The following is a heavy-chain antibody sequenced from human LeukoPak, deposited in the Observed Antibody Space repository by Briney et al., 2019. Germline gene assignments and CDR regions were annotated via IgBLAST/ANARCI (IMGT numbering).Heavy chain of an antibody. Sequence: GGSLLLSCAASGFTFISYSMNWVRQAPGKGLEWVSSISSSSSYIYYADSVKGRFTISRDNAKNSLYLQMNSLRAEDTAVYYCAKRDSDYWGQGTLVTVSS. CDR3: AKRDSDY. V-gene: IGHV3-21*04. CDR1: GFTFISYS. D-gene: IGHD2-15*01. CDR2: ISSSSSYI. J-gene: IGHJ4*02.